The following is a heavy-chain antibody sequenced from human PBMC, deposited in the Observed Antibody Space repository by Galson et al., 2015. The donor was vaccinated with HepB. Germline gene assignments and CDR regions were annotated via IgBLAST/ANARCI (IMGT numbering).Heavy chain of an antibody. D-gene: IGHD3-10*01. J-gene: IGHJ4*02. V-gene: IGHV3-53*04. CDR2: IYSGGST. Sequence: SLRLSCAASGFTVSSNYMSWVRQAPGKGLEWVSVIYSGGSTYYADSVKGRFTISRHNSKNTLYLQMNSLRAEDTAVYYCVGSSGSYYNPYYFDYWGQGTLVTVSS. CDR3: VGSSGSYYNPYYFDY. CDR1: GFTVSSNY.